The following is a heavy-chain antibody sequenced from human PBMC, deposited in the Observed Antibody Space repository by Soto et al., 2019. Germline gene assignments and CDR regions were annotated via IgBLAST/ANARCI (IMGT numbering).Heavy chain of an antibody. CDR3: AHRRPPRLLDY. J-gene: IGHJ4*02. CDR1: GFSLSTSGVG. CDR2: IYWDDDK. D-gene: IGHD6-6*01. Sequence: QITLKESGPTLVKPTQTLTLTCTFSGFSLSTSGVGVGWIRQPPGKALEWLALIYWDDDKRYSPSLNSRLTITQDTSNNQVVLTMTNMDPVDTATYYCAHRRPPRLLDYWGQGTLDTVSS. V-gene: IGHV2-5*02.